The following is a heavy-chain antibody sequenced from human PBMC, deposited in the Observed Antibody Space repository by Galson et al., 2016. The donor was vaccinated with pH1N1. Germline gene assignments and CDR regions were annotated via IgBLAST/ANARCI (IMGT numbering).Heavy chain of an antibody. V-gene: IGHV5-51*03. D-gene: IGHD4-17*01. J-gene: IGHJ3*02. CDR2: VNPGGSTI. CDR1: GYSFSSSW. CDR3: ARQYDFGDYRGDAFDI. Sequence: QSGAEVKKPGESLKISCQGSGYSFSSSWIGWVRQMPGKGLEWVGVVNPGGSTIRYSPHFQGQVTISSDKSINTAYLQWISLKASDTATYYCARQYDFGDYRGDAFDIWGQGTMVIVSS.